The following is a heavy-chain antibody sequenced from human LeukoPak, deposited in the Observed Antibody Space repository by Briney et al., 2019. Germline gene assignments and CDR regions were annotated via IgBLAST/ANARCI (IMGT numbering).Heavy chain of an antibody. Sequence: ASVKVSCKASGYTFTSYAMHWVRQAPGQRLEWMGWINAGNGITKYSQKFQGRVTITRDTSASTAYMELSSLRSEDTAVYYCARELSVGYYYGMDVWGKGTTVTVSS. CDR3: ARELSVGYYYGMDV. J-gene: IGHJ6*04. CDR2: INAGNGIT. CDR1: GYTFTSYA. D-gene: IGHD2-15*01. V-gene: IGHV1-3*01.